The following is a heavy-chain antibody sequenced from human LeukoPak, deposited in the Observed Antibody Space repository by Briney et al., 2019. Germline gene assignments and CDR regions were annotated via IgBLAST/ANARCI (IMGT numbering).Heavy chain of an antibody. Sequence: GGSLRLACAPSGFTSARYEMKWVRHAPGEGLEWVSYISSSGSTIYYADSVEGRFTISRDHAKSLLYLQMNSLRAEDRAVYYCAREALGGLIYYYYGMDVWGKGPTVTVP. CDR1: GFTSARYE. J-gene: IGHJ6*04. CDR3: AREALGGLIYYYYGMDV. V-gene: IGHV3-48*03. D-gene: IGHD2-8*01. CDR2: ISSSGSTI.